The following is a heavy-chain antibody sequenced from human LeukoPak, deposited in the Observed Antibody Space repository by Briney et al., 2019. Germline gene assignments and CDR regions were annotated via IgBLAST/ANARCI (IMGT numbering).Heavy chain of an antibody. V-gene: IGHV3-23*01. CDR3: AKVRGRAGSSSGQIDY. CDR1: GFTFSSYA. Sequence: PGGSLRLSCAASGFTFSSYAMSWVRQAPGKGLEWVSAISGSGGSTYYADSVKGRFTISRDNSKNTLYLQMNSLRAEDTAVYYCAKVRGRAGSSSGQIDYWGQGTLVTVSS. J-gene: IGHJ4*02. CDR2: ISGSGGST. D-gene: IGHD6-19*01.